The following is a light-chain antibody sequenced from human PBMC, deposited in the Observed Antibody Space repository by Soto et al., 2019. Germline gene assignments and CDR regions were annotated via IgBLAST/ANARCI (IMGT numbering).Light chain of an antibody. Sequence: QSVLTQPPSASGSPGQSVTISCTGTSSDVGGYNYVSWYQQHPGKAPKLMIYEVNKRPSGVPDRFSGSKSGNTASLTASGLQAEDEADYYCKSYEGSTIYVFGNGTKVTVL. J-gene: IGLJ1*01. CDR3: KSYEGSTIYV. CDR2: EVN. CDR1: SSDVGGYNY. V-gene: IGLV2-8*01.